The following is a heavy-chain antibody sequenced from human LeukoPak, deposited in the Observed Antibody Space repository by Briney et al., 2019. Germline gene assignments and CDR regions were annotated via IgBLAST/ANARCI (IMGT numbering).Heavy chain of an antibody. CDR1: GFTFSSYA. CDR2: TSGNGGST. D-gene: IGHD2-2*01. V-gene: IGHV3-23*01. CDR3: AKDRALGSFSCYDY. J-gene: IGHJ4*02. Sequence: GGSLRLSCAASGFTFSSYAMNWVRQAPGKGLEWVSGTSGNGGSTHYADSVKGRFTISRDNSKSTLYLQMNSLRAEDTAVYYCAKDRALGSFSCYDYWGQGTLVTVSS.